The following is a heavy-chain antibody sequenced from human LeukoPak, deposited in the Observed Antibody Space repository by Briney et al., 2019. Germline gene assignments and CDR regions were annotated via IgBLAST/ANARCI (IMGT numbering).Heavy chain of an antibody. CDR3: ARESYSGNYYGVLDY. V-gene: IGHV4-59*01. CDR1: GDSISSYY. Sequence: PSETLSLTCTVSGDSISSYYWSWIRQPPGKGLEWIGYISYSGSTNYNPSLKSRVTISVDTSKNQFSLKLSSVTAADTAVYYCARESYSGNYYGVLDYWGQGTLVTVSS. D-gene: IGHD1-26*01. CDR2: ISYSGST. J-gene: IGHJ4*02.